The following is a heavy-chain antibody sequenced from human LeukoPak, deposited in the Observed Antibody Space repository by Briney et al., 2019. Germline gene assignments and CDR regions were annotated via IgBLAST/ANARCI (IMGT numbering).Heavy chain of an antibody. CDR2: IYPGDSDT. V-gene: IGHV5-51*01. D-gene: IGHD6-13*01. Sequence: PGESLKISCKGSGYSFTNHWIGWVRQMPGKALEWMGIIYPGDSDTRYSPSFQGQVTISADKSISTAYLQWSSLKASDTAMYYCARQRAAAGNIEFDSWGQGTLVTVSS. CDR1: GYSFTNHW. CDR3: ARQRAAAGNIEFDS. J-gene: IGHJ4*02.